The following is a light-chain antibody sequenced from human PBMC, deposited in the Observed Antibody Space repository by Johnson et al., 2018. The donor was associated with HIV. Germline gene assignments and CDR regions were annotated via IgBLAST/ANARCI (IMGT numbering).Light chain of an antibody. CDR3: GTWDNSLSVFV. CDR1: SSNIGNNY. V-gene: IGLV1-51*02. CDR2: ENN. Sequence: QSVLTQPPSVSAAPGQKVTISCSGSSSNIGNNYVSWYQQLPGTAPKLLIYENNKRPSGIPDRFSASKSGTSATLGITGLQTGDEADYYCGTWDNSLSVFVLGTGTKVTVL. J-gene: IGLJ1*01.